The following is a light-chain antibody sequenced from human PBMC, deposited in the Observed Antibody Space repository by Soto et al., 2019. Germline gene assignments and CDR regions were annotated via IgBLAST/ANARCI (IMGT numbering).Light chain of an antibody. Sequence: QSVLTQPASVSGSPGQSITISCTGTSSDVGGYNYVSWYQQHPGKAPKLMIYEVSNRPSGVSNRFSGSKSGNTASLTISGLQAEDEADYYCSSYTSFSTYVFGTGTTLTVL. CDR2: EVS. CDR3: SSYTSFSTYV. J-gene: IGLJ1*01. CDR1: SSDVGGYNY. V-gene: IGLV2-14*01.